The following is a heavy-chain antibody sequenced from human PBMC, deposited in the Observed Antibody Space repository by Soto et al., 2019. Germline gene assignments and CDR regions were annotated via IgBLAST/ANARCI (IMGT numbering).Heavy chain of an antibody. J-gene: IGHJ5*02. Sequence: SETKSVTYTVSGGTIRGFYGSWIRQKTGKELERIGYIYYSGSTNYNPSLKSRVTISVDTSKNQFSLKLSSVTAADTAVYYCARLSHGYSRGLLEWPPNWFDPRGQGTLVTVSS. D-gene: IGHD3-3*01. CDR3: ARLSHGYSRGLLEWPPNWFDP. CDR2: IYYSGST. V-gene: IGHV4-59*08. CDR1: GGTIRGFY.